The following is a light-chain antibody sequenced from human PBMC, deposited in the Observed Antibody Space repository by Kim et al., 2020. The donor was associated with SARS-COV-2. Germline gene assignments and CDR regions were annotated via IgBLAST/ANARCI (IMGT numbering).Light chain of an antibody. V-gene: IGLV1-40*01. Sequence: VTISCTGSSSNIGAGYDVHWYQQLPGTAPKLLISGNSNRPSGVPDRFSGSKSGTSASLAITGLQAEDEADYYCQSYDSSLSGSVVFGGGTQLTVL. CDR2: GNS. J-gene: IGLJ2*01. CDR1: SSNIGAGYD. CDR3: QSYDSSLSGSVV.